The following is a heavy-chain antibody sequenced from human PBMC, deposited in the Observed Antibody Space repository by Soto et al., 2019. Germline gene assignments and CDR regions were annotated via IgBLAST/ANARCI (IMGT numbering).Heavy chain of an antibody. D-gene: IGHD1-7*01. Sequence: SPRLSCAASEFTFRSFWVHWVRQIPGKGLVWVSXISXXGXXXXXAXXVRGRFTISRDNAKNTVYLQMDSLRAEETAVYYCARSLPGTYGAFDLWGQGTMVTVSS. CDR2: ISXXGXXX. CDR1: EFTFRSFW. CDR3: ARSLPGTYGAFDL. V-gene: IGHV3-74*01. J-gene: IGHJ3*01.